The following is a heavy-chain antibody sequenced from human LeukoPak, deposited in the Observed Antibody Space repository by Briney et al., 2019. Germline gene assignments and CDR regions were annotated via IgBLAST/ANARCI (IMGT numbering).Heavy chain of an antibody. J-gene: IGHJ5*02. CDR1: GYSINSGYY. CDR3: ARDRDYGGNSGWFDP. V-gene: IGHV4-38-2*02. CDR2: IYHSGST. D-gene: IGHD4-23*01. Sequence: TSETLSLTCTVSGYSINSGYYWGWIRQPPGKGLEWIGSIYHSGSTYYNPSLKSRVTISVDTSKNQFSLKLSSVTAADTAVYYCARDRDYGGNSGWFDPWGQGTLVTVSS.